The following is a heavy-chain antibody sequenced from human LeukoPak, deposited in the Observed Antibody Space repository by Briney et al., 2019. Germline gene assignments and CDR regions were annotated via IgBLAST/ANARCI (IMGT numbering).Heavy chain of an antibody. CDR2: IVGSGSRT. CDR3: ARGDWYFDY. J-gene: IGHJ4*02. Sequence: GGSLRLSCAASGFTFSTHAMSWVRQAPGKGLEWVSTIVGSGSRTFYADSVKGRFTIARDNSKNTLYLQMNSLRAEDTAVYYCARGDWYFDYWGQGTLVTVSS. D-gene: IGHD2-21*02. CDR1: GFTFSTHA. V-gene: IGHV3-23*01.